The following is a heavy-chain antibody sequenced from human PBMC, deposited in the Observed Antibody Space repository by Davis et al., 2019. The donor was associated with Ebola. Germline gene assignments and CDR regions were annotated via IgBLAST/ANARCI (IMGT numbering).Heavy chain of an antibody. V-gene: IGHV4-59*01. Sequence: MPSETLSLTCTVSGGSISNYYWSWIRQPPGKGLEWIGYIYYSGSTNYNPSLKSRVTISVDTSKNQFSLKLSSVTAADTAVYYCAVGVGSIAADYWGQGTLVTVSS. CDR3: AVGVGSIAADY. D-gene: IGHD6-6*01. J-gene: IGHJ4*02. CDR1: GGSISNYY. CDR2: IYYSGST.